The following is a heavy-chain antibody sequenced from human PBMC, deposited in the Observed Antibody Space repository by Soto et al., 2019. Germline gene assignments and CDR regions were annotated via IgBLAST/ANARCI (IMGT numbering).Heavy chain of an antibody. CDR1: GGFLSESY. CDR3: VRIRYQLPSSVLWLDP. D-gene: IGHD3-16*01. J-gene: IGHJ5*02. Sequence: SETLSLTCAVYGGFLSESYWTWIRQPPGKGLEWIGEINHVGGTNYNPSLKSRVTMSVETSQNQFSLRLISVTAADTAMYFCVRIRYQLPSSVLWLDPWGQGTPVNVSS. CDR2: INHVGGT. V-gene: IGHV4-34*01.